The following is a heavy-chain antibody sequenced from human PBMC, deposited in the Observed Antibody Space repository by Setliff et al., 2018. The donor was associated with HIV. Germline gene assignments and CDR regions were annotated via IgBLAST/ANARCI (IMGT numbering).Heavy chain of an antibody. CDR3: ARSFSGRYFWSGYYTGPDPKGENAFDI. J-gene: IGHJ3*02. CDR1: GGSISNSNYF. Sequence: SETLSLTCTVSGGSISNSNYFWGWLRQPPGKGLEWIGRIYSSGSTYYQPSLQGRVSMSIDSSKNHFSLSLRYVTAADTAVYYCARSFSGRYFWSGYYTGPDPKGENAFDIWGQGTMVTVSS. CDR2: IYSSGST. V-gene: IGHV4-39*02. D-gene: IGHD3-3*01.